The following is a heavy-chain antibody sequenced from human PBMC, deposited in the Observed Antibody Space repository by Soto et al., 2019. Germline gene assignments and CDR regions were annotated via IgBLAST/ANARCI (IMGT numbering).Heavy chain of an antibody. V-gene: IGHV1-18*01. CDR3: GRSMSEEGDPFDP. Sequence: ASVKVSCKASGYTFTSYGISWVRQAPGQGLEWMGWISAYNGNTNYAQKLQGRVTMTTDTSTSTAYMELRSLRSDDTAVYYWGRSMSEEGDPFDPWGQGTLVTVSS. J-gene: IGHJ5*02. CDR2: ISAYNGNT. D-gene: IGHD3-10*02. CDR1: GYTFTSYG.